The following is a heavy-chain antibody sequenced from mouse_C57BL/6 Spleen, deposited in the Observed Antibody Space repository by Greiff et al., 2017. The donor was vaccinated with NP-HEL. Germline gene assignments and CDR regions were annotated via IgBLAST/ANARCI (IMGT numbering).Heavy chain of an antibody. D-gene: IGHD4-1*01. Sequence: DVHLVESGGGLVKPGGSLKLSCAASGFTFSDYGMHWVRQAPEKGLEWVAYISSGSSTIYYADTVKGRFTISRDNAKNTLFLQMTSLRSEDTAMYYCARVKTGNWYFDVWGTGTTVTVSS. V-gene: IGHV5-17*01. CDR2: ISSGSSTI. CDR3: ARVKTGNWYFDV. CDR1: GFTFSDYG. J-gene: IGHJ1*03.